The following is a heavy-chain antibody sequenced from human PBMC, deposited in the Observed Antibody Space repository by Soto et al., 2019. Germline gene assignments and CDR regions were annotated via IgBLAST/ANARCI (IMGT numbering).Heavy chain of an antibody. CDR3: ATGTFNFDS. J-gene: IGHJ4*02. Sequence: EVQLLDSGGGLVQPGGSLRLSCAASGFTFSSYAMSWVRQAPGKGLEWVSSISGSGGSTYYADSVKGRFIISRDNSKSTLYLQMNSLRAEATAVYYCATGTFNFDSWGQGTLVTVSS. CDR2: ISGSGGST. V-gene: IGHV3-23*01. CDR1: GFTFSSYA.